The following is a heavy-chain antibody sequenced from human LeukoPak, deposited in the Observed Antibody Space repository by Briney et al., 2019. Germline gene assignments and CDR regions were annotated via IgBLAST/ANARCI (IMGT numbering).Heavy chain of an antibody. CDR3: ARLFYADYDFWSGYYAPWGAFDI. J-gene: IGHJ3*02. D-gene: IGHD3-3*01. Sequence: SETLSLTCTVSGGSISSYYWSWIRQPPGKGLEWIGYIYYSGSTNYNPSLKSRVTISVDTSKNQFSLKLSSVTAADTAVYYCARLFYADYDFWSGYYAPWGAFDIWGQGTMVTVSS. CDR1: GGSISSYY. CDR2: IYYSGST. V-gene: IGHV4-59*01.